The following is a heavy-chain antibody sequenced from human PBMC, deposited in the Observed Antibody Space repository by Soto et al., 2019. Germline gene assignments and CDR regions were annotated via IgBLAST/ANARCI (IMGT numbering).Heavy chain of an antibody. J-gene: IGHJ5*02. Sequence: GGSLRLSCAASGFTFSSYAMSWVRQAPGKGLEWVSAISGSGGSTYYADSVKGRFTISRDNSKNTLYLQRNSLRAEDTAVYYCAKGRTSSSWYWFDPWGQGTLVTVSS. CDR3: AKGRTSSSWYWFDP. CDR1: GFTFSSYA. D-gene: IGHD6-13*01. V-gene: IGHV3-23*01. CDR2: ISGSGGST.